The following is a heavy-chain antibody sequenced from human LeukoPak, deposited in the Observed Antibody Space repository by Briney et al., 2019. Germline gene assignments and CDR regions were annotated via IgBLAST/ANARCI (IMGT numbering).Heavy chain of an antibody. Sequence: SETLSLTCAVYGGSFSGYYWGWIRQPPGKGLEWIGEINHSGSTNYNPSLKSRVTISVDTSKNQFSLKLSSVTAADTAVYYCARVPPVRGSSSGSDYWGQGTLVTVSS. CDR3: ARVPPVRGSSSGSDY. CDR1: GGSFSGYY. V-gene: IGHV4-34*01. D-gene: IGHD6-6*01. CDR2: INHSGST. J-gene: IGHJ4*02.